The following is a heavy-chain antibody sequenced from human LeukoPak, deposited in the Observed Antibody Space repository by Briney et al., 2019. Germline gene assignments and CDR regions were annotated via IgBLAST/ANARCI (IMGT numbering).Heavy chain of an antibody. V-gene: IGHV3-48*04. CDR3: ARVPYGDSSRYNWFDP. CDR2: SSGSSTI. D-gene: IGHD4-17*01. J-gene: IGHJ5*02. Sequence: SSGSSTIYYADSVKGRFTISRDNAKNSLYLQMNSPRAEDTAVYYCARVPYGDSSRYNWFDPWGQGTLVTVSS.